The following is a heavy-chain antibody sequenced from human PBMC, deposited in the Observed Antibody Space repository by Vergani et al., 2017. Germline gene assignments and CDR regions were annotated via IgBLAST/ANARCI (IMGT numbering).Heavy chain of an antibody. CDR1: GFTFSSYA. D-gene: IGHD3-10*01. J-gene: IGHJ4*02. V-gene: IGHV3-23*01. Sequence: EVQLLESGGGLVQPGGSLRLSCAASGFTFSSYAMSWVRQAPGKGLEWVSAISGSGGSTYYADSVKGPFTISRDKSKNTLYLQMNSLRAEDTAVYYCAKDRMVRGVIGYDYWGQGTLVTVSS. CDR2: ISGSGGST. CDR3: AKDRMVRGVIGYDY.